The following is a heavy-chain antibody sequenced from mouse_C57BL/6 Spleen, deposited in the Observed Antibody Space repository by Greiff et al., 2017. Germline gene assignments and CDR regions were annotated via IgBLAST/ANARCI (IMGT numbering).Heavy chain of an antibody. V-gene: IGHV1-54*01. CDR3: ARGEGGYWYFDV. CDR2: INPGSGGT. J-gene: IGHJ1*03. CDR1: GYAFTNYL. Sequence: VQLQQSGAELVRPGTSVKVSCKASGYAFTNYLIEWVKQRPGQGLEWIGVINPGSGGTNYNEKFKGKATLTADKSSSTAYMQLSSLTSEDSAVYFCARGEGGYWYFDVWGTGTTVTVS.